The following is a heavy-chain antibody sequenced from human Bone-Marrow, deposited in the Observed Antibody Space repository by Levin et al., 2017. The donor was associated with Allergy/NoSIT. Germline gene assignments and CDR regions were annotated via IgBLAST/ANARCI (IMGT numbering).Heavy chain of an antibody. CDR1: GDSVGSSAYY. J-gene: IGHJ6*02. CDR3: AREVSSSDGMDV. CDR2: IYYTGKT. Sequence: SQTLSLTCTVSGDSVGSSAYYWGWIRQPPGKGLEWIGSIYYTGKTYNNPSLKSRVTMSVDKSKNQFTLRLSSVTAADRAVYYCAREVSSSDGMDVWGPGTTVAVPS. V-gene: IGHV4-39*01. D-gene: IGHD6-6*01.